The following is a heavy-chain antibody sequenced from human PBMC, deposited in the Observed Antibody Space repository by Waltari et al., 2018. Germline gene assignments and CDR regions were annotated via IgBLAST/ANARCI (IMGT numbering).Heavy chain of an antibody. D-gene: IGHD1-26*01. CDR2: INPNRGGT. J-gene: IGHJ4*02. Sequence: QVQLVQSGAEVKKPGASVKVSCKASGYTFTGYYMHWVRQAPGQGLEGRGWINPNRGGTNYAQKFQVRVTITRDTSISTAYMELSRLRSDDTAVYYCARGLTRWERGDYWGQGTLVTVSS. V-gene: IGHV1-2*02. CDR3: ARGLTRWERGDY. CDR1: GYTFTGYY.